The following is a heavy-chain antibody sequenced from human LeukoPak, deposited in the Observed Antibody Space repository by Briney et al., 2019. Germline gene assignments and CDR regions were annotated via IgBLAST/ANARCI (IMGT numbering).Heavy chain of an antibody. Sequence: PSETLSLTCTVSGGSISSYYWSWIRQPPGKGLEWIGYIYYSGSTKYNPSLKSRVTISVDTSKNQFSLKLSSVTAADMAVYYCARVSMTGTTNFDYWGQGTLVTVSS. CDR1: GGSISSYY. J-gene: IGHJ4*02. CDR2: IYYSGST. D-gene: IGHD1-20*01. CDR3: ARVSMTGTTNFDY. V-gene: IGHV4-59*01.